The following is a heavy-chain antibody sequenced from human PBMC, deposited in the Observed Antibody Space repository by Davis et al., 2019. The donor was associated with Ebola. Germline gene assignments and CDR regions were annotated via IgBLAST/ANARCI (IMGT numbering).Heavy chain of an antibody. V-gene: IGHV4-59*08. CDR3: ARRGTSSWYAGWFDP. Sequence: GSLRLSCTVSGGSIGRHYWSWIRQPPGKGLEWIGYIYYSGSTNYNPSLKSRVTISVDTSKNQFSLKLSSVTAADTAMYYCARRGTSSWYAGWFDPWGQGTLVTVSS. CDR1: GGSIGRHY. D-gene: IGHD6-13*01. CDR2: IYYSGST. J-gene: IGHJ5*02.